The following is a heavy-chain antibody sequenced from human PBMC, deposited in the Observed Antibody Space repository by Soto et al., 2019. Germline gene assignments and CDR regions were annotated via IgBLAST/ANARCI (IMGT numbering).Heavy chain of an antibody. CDR1: GFTFSSYG. D-gene: IGHD6-13*01. Sequence: QVQLVESGGGVVQPGRSLRLSCAASGFTFSSYGMHWVRQAPGKGLEWVAVISYDGSNKYYADSVKGRFTISRDNSKNTLYLQMNSLRAEDTAVYYCAKDTYSSSWYPNYWGQGTLVTVSS. J-gene: IGHJ4*02. CDR3: AKDTYSSSWYPNY. V-gene: IGHV3-30*18. CDR2: ISYDGSNK.